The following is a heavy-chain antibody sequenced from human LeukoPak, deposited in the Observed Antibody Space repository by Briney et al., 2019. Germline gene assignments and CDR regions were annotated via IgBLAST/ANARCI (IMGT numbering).Heavy chain of an antibody. Sequence: ASVKVSFKASGYTFTAYYIHWVRQAPGQGLEWMGWINPNSGDTNYAQKFRDRVTMARDTSVTAAYMELSSLGSDDTAVYYCARDRESYSSGSYFIWGQGSLITVSS. J-gene: IGHJ4*02. CDR3: ARDRESYSSGSYFI. CDR2: INPNSGDT. CDR1: GYTFTAYY. D-gene: IGHD3-10*01. V-gene: IGHV1-2*02.